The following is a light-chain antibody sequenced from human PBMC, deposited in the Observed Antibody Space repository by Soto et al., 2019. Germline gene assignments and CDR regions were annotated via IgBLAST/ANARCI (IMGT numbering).Light chain of an antibody. CDR3: QQYGTSPSLT. CDR2: GAS. CDR1: QSVSSSY. J-gene: IGKJ1*01. V-gene: IGKV3-20*01. Sequence: EIVLTQSPGTLSLSPGERATLSCRASQSVSSSYLAWYQQTPGPAPRLLIYGASSRATGIPDRFSGSGSVTDFPLTISRLEPEDFAVYYCQQYGTSPSLTFGQGTKLAI.